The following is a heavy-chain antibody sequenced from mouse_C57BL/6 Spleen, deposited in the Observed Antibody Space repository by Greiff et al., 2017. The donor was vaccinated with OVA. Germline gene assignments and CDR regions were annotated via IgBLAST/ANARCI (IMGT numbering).Heavy chain of an antibody. Sequence: EVQLQQSGPELVKPGASVKIPCKASGYTFTDYNMDWVKQSHGKSLEWIGDINPNNGGTIYNQKFKGKATLTVDKSSSTAYMELRSLTSEDTAVYYCAREGGVRPGGYWYFDVWGTGTTVTVSS. CDR2: INPNNGGT. V-gene: IGHV1-18*01. D-gene: IGHD2-14*01. CDR1: GYTFTDYN. CDR3: AREGGVRPGGYWYFDV. J-gene: IGHJ1*03.